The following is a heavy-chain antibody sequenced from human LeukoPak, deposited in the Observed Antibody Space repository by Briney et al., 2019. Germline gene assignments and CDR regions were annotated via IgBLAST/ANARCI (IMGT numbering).Heavy chain of an antibody. CDR3: AREHNCSSTSCSSYYYYYYMDV. D-gene: IGHD2-2*01. CDR1: GGSISSGGYY. V-gene: IGHV4-30-2*01. CDR2: IYHSGST. J-gene: IGHJ6*03. Sequence: SETLSLTCTVSGGSISSGGYYWSWIRQPPGKGLEWIGYIYHSGSTYYNPSLKSRVTISVDRSKNQFSLKLSSVTAADTAVYYCAREHNCSSTSCSSYYYYYYMDVWGKGTTVTVSS.